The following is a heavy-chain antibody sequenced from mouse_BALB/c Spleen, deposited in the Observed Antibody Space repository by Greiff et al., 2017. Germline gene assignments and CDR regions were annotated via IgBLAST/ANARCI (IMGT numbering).Heavy chain of an antibody. Sequence: EVKVVESGGGLVQPGGSRKLSCAASGFTFSSFGMHWVRQAPEKGLEWVAYISSGSSTIYYADTVKGRFTISRDNPKNTLFLQMTSLRSEDTAMYYCATMIRGAMDYWGQGTSVTVSS. CDR3: ATMIRGAMDY. CDR2: ISSGSSTI. D-gene: IGHD2-4*01. V-gene: IGHV5-17*02. J-gene: IGHJ4*01. CDR1: GFTFSSFG.